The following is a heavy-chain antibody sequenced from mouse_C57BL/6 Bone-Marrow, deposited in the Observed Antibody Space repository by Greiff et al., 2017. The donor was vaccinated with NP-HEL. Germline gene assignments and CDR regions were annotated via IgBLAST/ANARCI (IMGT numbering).Heavy chain of an antibody. Sequence: QVQLQQPGAELVRPGTSVKLSCKASGYTFTSYWMHWVKQRHGQGLEWIGVIDPSDSYTNYNQKFKGKATLTVDPSSSTAYMQLSSLTSEDSAIYYCASFYYYGSSYGDYAMDYWGQGTSVTVSS. V-gene: IGHV1-59*01. CDR3: ASFYYYGSSYGDYAMDY. CDR1: GYTFTSYW. CDR2: IDPSDSYT. J-gene: IGHJ4*01. D-gene: IGHD1-1*01.